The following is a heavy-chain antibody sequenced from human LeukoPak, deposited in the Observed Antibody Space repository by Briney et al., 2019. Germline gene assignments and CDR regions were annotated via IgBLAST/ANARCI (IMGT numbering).Heavy chain of an antibody. CDR2: MYSGDST. CDR1: GFTVRSNY. Sequence: GGSLRLSCAASGFTVRSNYMTWVRQAPGKGLEWVSVMYSGDSTYYDDSVKGRFTISRDNSKNTLDLQMNSLRDEDTGVYYCARANGYSSWFVHWGQGTLVTVSS. J-gene: IGHJ5*02. CDR3: ARANGYSSWFVH. V-gene: IGHV3-53*01. D-gene: IGHD5-18*01.